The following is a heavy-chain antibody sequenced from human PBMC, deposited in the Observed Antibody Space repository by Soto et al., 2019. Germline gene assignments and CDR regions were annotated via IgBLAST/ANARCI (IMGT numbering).Heavy chain of an antibody. Sequence: GASVKVSCKASGYTFTIYYMHWVLQAPGQGLEWMGIINPSGGSTRYAQKFQGRVTMTRDTSTSTVYMELSSLRSEDTAVYYCARGLIYDSSGYYFSYWGQGTLVPVSS. V-gene: IGHV1-46*03. J-gene: IGHJ4*02. CDR2: INPSGGST. CDR3: ARGLIYDSSGYYFSY. CDR1: GYTFTIYY. D-gene: IGHD3-22*01.